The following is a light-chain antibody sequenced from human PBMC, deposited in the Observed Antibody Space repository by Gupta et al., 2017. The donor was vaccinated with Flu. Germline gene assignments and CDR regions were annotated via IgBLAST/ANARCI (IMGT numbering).Light chain of an antibody. CDR1: QSISIY. J-gene: IGKJ2*01. CDR3: QQSYSTPYN. CDR2: AAS. V-gene: IGKV1-39*01. Sequence: DIQMNQSPSSLSASVGDRVTITCRASQSISIYLNWYQQKPGKAPKLLIYAASSLQSGVPSRFSGSGSGTDFTLTIIRRQPEDFSTYYCQQSYSTPYNFGQGTKMDIK.